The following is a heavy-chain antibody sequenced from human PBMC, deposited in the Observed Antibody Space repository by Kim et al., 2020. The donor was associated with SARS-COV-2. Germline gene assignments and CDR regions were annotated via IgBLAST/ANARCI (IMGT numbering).Heavy chain of an antibody. Sequence: GGYLRLSCAASGFAFSSYDMNWVRQAPGKGLEWVSYISSSGSTIYYADSVKGRFTISRDNAKNSLYLQMNSLRAEDTAVYYCARDVRGARLVSIFDYGMDVWGQGTTVTVSS. CDR2: ISSSGSTI. CDR1: GFAFSSYD. V-gene: IGHV3-48*03. D-gene: IGHD6-19*01. CDR3: ARDVRGARLVSIFDYGMDV. J-gene: IGHJ6*02.